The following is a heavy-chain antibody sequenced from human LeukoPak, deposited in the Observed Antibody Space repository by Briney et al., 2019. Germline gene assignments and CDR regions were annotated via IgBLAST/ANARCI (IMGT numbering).Heavy chain of an antibody. J-gene: IGHJ4*02. CDR3: ARGPEYSSSYPFDY. CDR2: ISGSGGST. Sequence: GGSLRLSCAASGFTFSSYAMSWVRQAPGKGLEWVSAISGSGGSTYYADSVKGRFTISRDNSKNTLYLQMNSLRAEDTAVYYCARGPEYSSSYPFDYWGQGTLVTVSS. CDR1: GFTFSSYA. D-gene: IGHD6-6*01. V-gene: IGHV3-23*01.